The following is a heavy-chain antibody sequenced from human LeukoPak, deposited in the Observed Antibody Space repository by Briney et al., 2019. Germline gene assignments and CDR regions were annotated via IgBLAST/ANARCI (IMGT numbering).Heavy chain of an antibody. CDR2: IYYSGST. J-gene: IGHJ4*02. Sequence: SDTLSLTCTVSGGSISSGDYYWSWIRQPPGKGLEWVGYIYYSGSTYYNPSLKSRVTISLDTSKNQFSLRLTSVTAADTAVYYCARAIASSGSRLFDYWGQGTLVTVSS. V-gene: IGHV4-30-4*02. CDR1: GGSISSGDYY. CDR3: ARAIASSGSRLFDY. D-gene: IGHD3-10*01.